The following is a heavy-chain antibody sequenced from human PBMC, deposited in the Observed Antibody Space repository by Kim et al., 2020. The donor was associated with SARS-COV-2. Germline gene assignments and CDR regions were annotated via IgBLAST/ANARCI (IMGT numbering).Heavy chain of an antibody. V-gene: IGHV3-23*01. CDR1: GFTFSSYA. J-gene: IGHJ6*02. D-gene: IGHD4-17*01. CDR3: AKDSGDMAWHGMDV. Sequence: GGSLRLSCAASGFTFSSYAMSWVRHAPGKGLEWVSAISGSGGSTYYADSVKGRFTISRDNSKNTLYLQMNSLRAEDTAVYYCAKDSGDMAWHGMDVWGQGTTVTVSS. CDR2: ISGSGGST.